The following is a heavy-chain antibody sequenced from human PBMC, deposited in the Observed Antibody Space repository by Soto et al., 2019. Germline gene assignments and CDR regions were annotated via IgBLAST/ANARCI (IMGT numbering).Heavy chain of an antibody. V-gene: IGHV1-18*01. CDR2: ISAHTGSS. J-gene: IGHJ3*01. Sequence: ASVKVSRKDTGYTFTRYGMSWERQAPGQGLEWMGWISAHTGSSEYAQRFQGRVTMTTDRSTSTAYMELRSLRSDDTAVYYCARAFFYQGSDSRGYSFDAFDFWGPGTLVTVSS. D-gene: IGHD3-22*01. CDR1: GYTFTRYG. CDR3: ARAFFYQGSDSRGYSFDAFDF.